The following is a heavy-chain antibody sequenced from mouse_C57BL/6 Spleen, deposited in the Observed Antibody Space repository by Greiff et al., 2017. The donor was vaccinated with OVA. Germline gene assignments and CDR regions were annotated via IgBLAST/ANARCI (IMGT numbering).Heavy chain of an antibody. CDR3: ARSITTVVAKGY. V-gene: IGHV1-80*01. D-gene: IGHD1-1*01. J-gene: IGHJ2*01. Sequence: VMLVESGAELVKPGASVKISCKASGYAFSSYWMNWVKQRPGKGLEWIGQIYPGDGDTNYNGKFKGKATLTADKSSSTAYMQLSSLTSEDSAVYFCARSITTVVAKGYWGQGTTLTVSS. CDR1: GYAFSSYW. CDR2: IYPGDGDT.